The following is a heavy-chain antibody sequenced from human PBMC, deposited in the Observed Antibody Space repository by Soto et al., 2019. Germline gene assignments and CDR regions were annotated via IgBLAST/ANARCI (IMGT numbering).Heavy chain of an antibody. V-gene: IGHV4-59*01. J-gene: IGHJ5*02. CDR2: IYYSGST. CDR3: ASVLFGRGNWFDP. D-gene: IGHD3-3*01. Sequence: QVQLQESGPGLVKPSETRSLTCTFSGGSISSYYWGWIRQPPGKGLEWIVYIYYSGSTNYNPSLKSRVTISVDTSKNQFSLKLSSVTDADTAVYYCASVLFGRGNWFDPWGQGTLVTVSS. CDR1: GGSISSYY.